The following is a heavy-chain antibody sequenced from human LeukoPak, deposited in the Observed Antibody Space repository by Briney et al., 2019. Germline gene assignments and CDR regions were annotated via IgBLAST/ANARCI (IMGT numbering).Heavy chain of an antibody. CDR2: IGSSGTGI. Sequence: PGGSLRLSCVASGFTFSSYEMNWVRQAPGKGLEWVSYIGSSGTGIKYADSVKGRCTISRDNAKNSLYLQMNSLRAEDTAIYYCAREISGSSRGGYYRGQGTLVTVSS. V-gene: IGHV3-48*03. J-gene: IGHJ4*02. CDR3: AREISGSSRGGYY. D-gene: IGHD3-10*01. CDR1: GFTFSSYE.